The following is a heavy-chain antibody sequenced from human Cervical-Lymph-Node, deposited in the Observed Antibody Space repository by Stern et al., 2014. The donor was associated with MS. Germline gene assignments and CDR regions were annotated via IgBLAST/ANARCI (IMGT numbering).Heavy chain of an antibody. CDR3: VRVRIAVPYFDY. CDR1: GFTFSSYW. J-gene: IGHJ4*02. D-gene: IGHD6-19*01. Sequence: EVQLVESGGGLVQPGGSLTLSCVTSGFTFSSYWMHWVRQAPGKGLVWVSRISGDGITTTYADSVKGRFTISRDNAKNTLYLQMKSLRVEDTAVYYCVRVRIAVPYFDYWGQGTLVTVSS. V-gene: IGHV3-74*01. CDR2: ISGDGITT.